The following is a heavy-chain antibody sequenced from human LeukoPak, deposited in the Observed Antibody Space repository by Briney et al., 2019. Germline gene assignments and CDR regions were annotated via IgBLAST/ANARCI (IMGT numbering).Heavy chain of an antibody. J-gene: IGHJ4*02. CDR3: AGVPRGPGGYDSGRLDY. Sequence: TSETLSLTCSVSGGSVSSDNYYWTWIRQPPGKGLEWIGYIFHTGTTTYSPFLKSRVTMSVDTSKSQFSLRLTSVSAVDTAVYYCAGVPRGPGGYDSGRLDYWGLGILVTVSS. CDR2: IFHTGTT. V-gene: IGHV4-61*01. D-gene: IGHD5-12*01. CDR1: GGSVSSDNYY.